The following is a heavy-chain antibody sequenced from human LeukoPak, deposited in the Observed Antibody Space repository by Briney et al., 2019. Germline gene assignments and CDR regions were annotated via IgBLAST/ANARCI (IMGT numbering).Heavy chain of an antibody. CDR3: ARDYLTVFDY. J-gene: IGHJ4*02. CDR2: IWYDGSNK. V-gene: IGHV3-33*01. D-gene: IGHD4-11*01. Sequence: GGSLRLSCAASGFTFSSYGMHWVRQAPGKGLEWVVVIWYDGSNKYYADSVKGRFTISRDNSKNTLCLQMNSLRAEDTAVYCCARDYLTVFDYWGQGTLVTVSS. CDR1: GFTFSSYG.